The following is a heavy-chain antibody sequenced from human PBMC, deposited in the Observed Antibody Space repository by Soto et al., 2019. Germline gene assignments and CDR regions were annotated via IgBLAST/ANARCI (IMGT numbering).Heavy chain of an antibody. J-gene: IGHJ4*02. CDR1: GYTFTSYG. Sequence: GASVKVSCKASGYTFTSYGISWVQQAPGQGLEWMGWISAYNGNTNYAQKLQGRVTITRDTSASTAYMELSSLRSEDTALYYCARVSGYYLPDYWGQGTLVTVSS. CDR3: ARVSGYYLPDY. V-gene: IGHV1-18*01. D-gene: IGHD5-12*01. CDR2: ISAYNGNT.